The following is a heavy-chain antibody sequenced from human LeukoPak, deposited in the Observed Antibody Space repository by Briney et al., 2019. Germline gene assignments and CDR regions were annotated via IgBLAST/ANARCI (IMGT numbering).Heavy chain of an antibody. CDR1: GYSFTSYW. J-gene: IGHJ6*02. CDR2: SYPGDSDT. V-gene: IGHV5-51*01. CDR3: ARRDESRGDV. Sequence: GESLQISCKGSGYSFTSYWIGWARQMPVIGLEWMGISYPGDSDTRYSPSFQGQVTISADKSISTAYLQWSSLKASDTAMYYCARRDESRGDVWGQGTTVTVSS.